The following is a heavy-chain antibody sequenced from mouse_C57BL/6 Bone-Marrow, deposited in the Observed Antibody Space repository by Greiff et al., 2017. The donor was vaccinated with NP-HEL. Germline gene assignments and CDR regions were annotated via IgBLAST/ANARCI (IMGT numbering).Heavy chain of an antibody. V-gene: IGHV5-9-1*02. J-gene: IGHJ4*01. D-gene: IGHD1-1*01. CDR3: TRLYGSSSWYYAMDY. CDR1: GFTFSSYA. CDR2: ISSGGDYI. Sequence: EVNVVESGEGLVKPGGSLKLSCAASGFTFSSYAMSWVRQTPEKRLEWVAYISSGGDYIYYADTVKGRFTISRDNARNTLYLQMSSLKSEDTAMYYCTRLYGSSSWYYAMDYWGQGTSVTVSS.